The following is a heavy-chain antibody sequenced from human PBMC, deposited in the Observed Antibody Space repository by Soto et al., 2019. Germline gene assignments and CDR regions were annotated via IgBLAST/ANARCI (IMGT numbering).Heavy chain of an antibody. D-gene: IGHD2-15*01. CDR2: ISGSGGST. V-gene: IGHV3-23*01. CDR1: GFTFFSYA. CDR3: ATPIGKEHCSGGSCYSGGDY. Sequence: EVQLSESGGGLVQPGGSLRLSCAASGFTFFSYAMTWVRQAPGMGLEWVSGISGSGGSTDYADSVKGRFTISRDNSKNTLYLQRNSLRAEDTAVYFCATPIGKEHCSGGSCYSGGDYWGQGALVTVSS. J-gene: IGHJ4*02.